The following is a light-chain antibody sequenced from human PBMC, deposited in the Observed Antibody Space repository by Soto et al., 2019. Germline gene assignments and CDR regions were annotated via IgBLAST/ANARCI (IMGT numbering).Light chain of an antibody. CDR1: QRVSRN. J-gene: IGKJ1*01. V-gene: IGKV3-15*01. CDR2: GAS. CDR3: QQYNNWLGT. Sequence: EIVITEVPATPVFCSREKTTLSCRASQRVSRNLAWYQQKPGQAPRLLIYGASTRATGIPARFSGSGSGTEFTLTISSLRSEDFAVYYCQQYNNWLGTFGQGTKV.